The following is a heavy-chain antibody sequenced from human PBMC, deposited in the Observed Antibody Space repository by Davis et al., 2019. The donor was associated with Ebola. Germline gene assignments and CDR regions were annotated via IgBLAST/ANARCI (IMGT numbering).Heavy chain of an antibody. J-gene: IGHJ4*02. CDR2: INPNSGGT. CDR3: ARALTRGGWLRLLD. CDR1: GYTFTGYY. V-gene: IGHV1-2*02. D-gene: IGHD5-12*01. Sequence: ASVKVSCKASGYTFTGYYMHWVRQAPGQGLEWMGWINPNSGGTNYAQKFQGRVTMTRDTSISTAYMELSSLRSEDTAVYYCARALTRGGWLRLLDWGQGTLVTVSS.